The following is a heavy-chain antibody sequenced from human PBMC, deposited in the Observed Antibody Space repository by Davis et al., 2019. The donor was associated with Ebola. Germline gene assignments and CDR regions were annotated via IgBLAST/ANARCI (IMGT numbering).Heavy chain of an antibody. V-gene: IGHV4-34*01. J-gene: IGHJ5*02. CDR3: ARGRVITMIPGGWFDP. Sequence: PSETLSLTCAVYGGSFSGYYWSWIRQPPGKGLEWIGEINHSGSTNYNPSLKSRVTISVDTSKNQFSLKLSSVTAADTAVYYCARGRVITMIPGGWFDPWGQGTLVTVSS. CDR1: GGSFSGYY. D-gene: IGHD3-22*01. CDR2: INHSGST.